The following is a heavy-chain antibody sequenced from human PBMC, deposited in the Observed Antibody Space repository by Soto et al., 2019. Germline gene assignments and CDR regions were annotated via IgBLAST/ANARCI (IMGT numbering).Heavy chain of an antibody. D-gene: IGHD3-22*01. V-gene: IGHV1-69*13. CDR1: GGTFSSYA. J-gene: IGHJ4*02. CDR3: ARAPFPYYYDSSGYYFPTYYFDY. CDR2: IIPIFGTA. Sequence: SEKVSCKASGGTFSSYAISWVRQAPGQGLEWMGGIIPIFGTANYAQKFQGRVTITADECTSTAYMELSSLRSEDTAVYYCARAPFPYYYDSSGYYFPTYYFDYWGQGTLVTVSS.